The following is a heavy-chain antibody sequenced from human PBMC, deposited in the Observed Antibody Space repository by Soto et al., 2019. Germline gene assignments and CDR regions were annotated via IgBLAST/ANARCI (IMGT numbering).Heavy chain of an antibody. D-gene: IGHD1-1*01. CDR1: GYTFTSYG. Sequence: ASVKVSCKASGYTFTSYGIHWVRQAPGQRLEWMGWINAANGDTKYSPKFQGRVTITRDTSASTAYMELSSLRSEDTAVYYCVRRDVSGTGIDWYGRCGQRTLVTASS. J-gene: IGHJ5*02. CDR2: INAANGDT. CDR3: VRRDVSGTGIDWYGR. V-gene: IGHV1-3*01.